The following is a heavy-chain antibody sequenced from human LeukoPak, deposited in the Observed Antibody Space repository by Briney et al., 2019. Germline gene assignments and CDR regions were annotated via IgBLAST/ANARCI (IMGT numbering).Heavy chain of an antibody. J-gene: IGHJ4*02. CDR2: MNPNSGNT. D-gene: IGHD6-19*01. Sequence: ASVKVSCKASGYTFTGYYMHWVRQAPGQGLEWMGWMNPNSGNTGYAQKFQGRVTMTRNTSISTAYMELSSLRSEDTAVYYCARGPGSGLDYWGQGTPVTVSS. CDR1: GYTFTGYY. V-gene: IGHV1-8*02. CDR3: ARGPGSGLDY.